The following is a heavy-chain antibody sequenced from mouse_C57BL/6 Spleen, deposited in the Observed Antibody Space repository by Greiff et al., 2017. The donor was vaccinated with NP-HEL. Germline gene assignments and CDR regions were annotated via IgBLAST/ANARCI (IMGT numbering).Heavy chain of an antibody. D-gene: IGHD2-1*01. CDR2: ILPGSGST. Sequence: VQLQQSGAELMKPGASVKLSCKATGYTFTGYWIEWVKQRPGHGLEWIGEILPGSGSTNYNEKFKGKATLTADTSSNTAYMQLSSLTTEDSAIYYCARRRGNYPWFAYWGQGTLVTVSA. CDR1: GYTFTGYW. CDR3: ARRRGNYPWFAY. V-gene: IGHV1-9*01. J-gene: IGHJ3*01.